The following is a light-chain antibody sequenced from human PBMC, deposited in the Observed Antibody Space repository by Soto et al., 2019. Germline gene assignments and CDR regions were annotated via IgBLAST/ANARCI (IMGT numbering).Light chain of an antibody. CDR2: GAS. J-gene: IGKJ4*01. Sequence: ETVMTQSPVTLSVSPGDTATLSCRASQRVSSHLAWYQQKPGQAPRLLIYGASSRATGIPDRFSGSGSGTDFTLTISRLEPEDFAVYYCQQYGSSPLFGGGTKVDIK. V-gene: IGKV3-20*01. CDR3: QQYGSSPL. CDR1: QRVSSH.